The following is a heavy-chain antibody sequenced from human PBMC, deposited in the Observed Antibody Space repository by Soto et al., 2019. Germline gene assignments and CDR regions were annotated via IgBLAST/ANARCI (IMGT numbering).Heavy chain of an antibody. CDR3: TRSQVKADY. Sequence: PGGSLRLSCAASGFAISSFWMTWVRQAPGKGLEWVAKIKEDGSEQNYVDSVKGRFTTSRDNAKSSLYLQMNSLRVDDTAVYYCTRSQVKADYWGQGTLVTVSS. CDR2: IKEDGSEQ. CDR1: GFAISSFW. V-gene: IGHV3-7*01. D-gene: IGHD3-22*01. J-gene: IGHJ4*02.